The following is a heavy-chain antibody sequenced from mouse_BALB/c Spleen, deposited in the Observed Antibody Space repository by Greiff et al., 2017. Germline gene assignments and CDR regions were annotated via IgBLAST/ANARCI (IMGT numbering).Heavy chain of an antibody. CDR1: GFTFSSFG. D-gene: IGHD2-14*01. V-gene: IGHV5-17*02. J-gene: IGHJ4*01. Sequence: EVKVVESGGGLVQPGGSRKLSCAASGFTFSSFGMHWVRQAPEKGLEWVAYISSGSSTIYYADTVKGRFTISRDNPKNTLFLQMTRLRSEDTAMYYCARDYRYDYYYAMDYWGQGTSVTVSS. CDR3: ARDYRYDYYYAMDY. CDR2: ISSGSSTI.